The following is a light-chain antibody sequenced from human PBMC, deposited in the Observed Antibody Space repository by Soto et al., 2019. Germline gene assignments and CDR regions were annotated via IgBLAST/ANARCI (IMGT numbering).Light chain of an antibody. Sequence: IVLTQSPATLSLSPGERATLSCTASQHVTTTYIAWYQQKFGQAPRLLIYGASTRATGTPDRFTGGGFGTDFPLTISRVEPEDFEVYYCQQYESSFTFGGGTKV. CDR2: GAS. CDR1: QHVTTTY. J-gene: IGKJ4*01. CDR3: QQYESSFT. V-gene: IGKV3-20*01.